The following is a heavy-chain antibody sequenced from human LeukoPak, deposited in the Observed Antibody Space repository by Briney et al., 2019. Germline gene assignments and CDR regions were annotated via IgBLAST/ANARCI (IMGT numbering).Heavy chain of an antibody. CDR1: GFTFSSYA. D-gene: IGHD5-18*01. J-gene: IGHJ4*02. Sequence: GRSLRLSCAASGFTFSSYAMHWVRQAPGKGLEWGAVISYDGSNKYYADSVKGRFTISRDNSKNTLYLQMNSLRAEDTAVYYCARARRGYSYGLDYWGQGTLVTVSS. CDR3: ARARRGYSYGLDY. CDR2: ISYDGSNK. V-gene: IGHV3-30*04.